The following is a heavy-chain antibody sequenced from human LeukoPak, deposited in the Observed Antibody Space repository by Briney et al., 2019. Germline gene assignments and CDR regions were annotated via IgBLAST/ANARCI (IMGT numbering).Heavy chain of an antibody. V-gene: IGHV3-21*01. Sequence: GGSLRLSCAASGFTFSSYSMNWVRQAPGKGLEWVSSISSSSSYIYYADSVKGRFTISRGNAKNSLYLQMNSLRAEDTAVYYCARENSDYDANAFDIWGQGTMVTVSS. J-gene: IGHJ3*02. CDR2: ISSSSSYI. D-gene: IGHD3-22*01. CDR1: GFTFSSYS. CDR3: ARENSDYDANAFDI.